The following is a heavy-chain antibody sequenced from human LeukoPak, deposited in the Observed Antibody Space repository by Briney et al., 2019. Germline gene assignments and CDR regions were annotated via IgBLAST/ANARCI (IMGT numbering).Heavy chain of an antibody. V-gene: IGHV4-34*01. Sequence: SETLSLTCAVYGGSFSGYYWSWIRQPPGKGLEWIGEINHSGSTNYNPSLKSRVTISVDTPKNQFSLKLSSVTAADTAVYYCARGVTSFGAFDIWGQGTMVTVSS. J-gene: IGHJ3*02. CDR2: INHSGST. CDR3: ARGVTSFGAFDI. D-gene: IGHD3-3*01. CDR1: GGSFSGYY.